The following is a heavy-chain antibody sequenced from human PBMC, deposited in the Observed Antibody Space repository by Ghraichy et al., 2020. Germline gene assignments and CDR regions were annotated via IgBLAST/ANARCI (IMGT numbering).Heavy chain of an antibody. CDR3: ARSRSGGIIITFGGIVARLDV. D-gene: IGHD3-16*02. CDR2: VYYGGTT. Sequence: YAVSGDSISSTSYLWGWIRQPPGQGLEWIGSVYYGGTTYYNPSLKSRVSISVDTSKNQFSLNLSSVTAADTAVYYCARSRSGGIIITFGGIVARLDVWGIGTTVTVSS. J-gene: IGHJ6*04. V-gene: IGHV4-39*01. CDR1: GDSISSTSYL.